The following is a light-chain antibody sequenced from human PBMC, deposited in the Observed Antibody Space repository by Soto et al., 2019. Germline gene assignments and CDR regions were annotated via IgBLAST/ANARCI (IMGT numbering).Light chain of an antibody. CDR2: LNSDGSH. CDR3: QTWGTGIHV. V-gene: IGLV4-69*01. CDR1: SGHSSYA. J-gene: IGLJ1*01. Sequence: QPLLTQSPSASATLGASVKLTCTLSSGHSSYAIAWHQQQPEKGPRYLMKLNSDGSHSKGDGIPDRFSGSSSGAERYLIISSLQSEDEADYYCQTWGTGIHVFGTGTKLTVI.